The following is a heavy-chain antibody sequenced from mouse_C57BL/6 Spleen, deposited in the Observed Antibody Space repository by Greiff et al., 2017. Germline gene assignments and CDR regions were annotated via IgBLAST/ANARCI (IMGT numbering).Heavy chain of an antibody. CDR2: IDPKSGGT. Sequence: QVHVKQPGAELVKPGASVKLSCKASGYTFTSYWMHWVKQRPGRGLEWIGRIDPKSGGTKYNEKFKSKATLTVDKPSSTAYMQLSSLTSEDSAVYYCASPYYYGSSYYYAMDYWGQGTSVTVSS. V-gene: IGHV1-72*01. CDR1: GYTFTSYW. J-gene: IGHJ4*01. CDR3: ASPYYYGSSYYYAMDY. D-gene: IGHD1-1*01.